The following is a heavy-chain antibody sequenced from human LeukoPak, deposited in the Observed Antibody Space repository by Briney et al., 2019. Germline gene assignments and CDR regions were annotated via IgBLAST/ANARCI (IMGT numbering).Heavy chain of an antibody. CDR3: AREPDPSYSGTPDY. CDR1: GYSISSGYY. CDR2: IYHGGST. J-gene: IGHJ4*02. V-gene: IGHV4-38-2*02. Sequence: PSETLSLTCAVSGYSISSGYYWGWIRQPPGKGLDGIGSIYHGGSTYYNPSLKRRVTISVDTSKNQFCLKLSSVTAADTAVYYCAREPDPSYSGTPDYWGQGTLVTVSS. D-gene: IGHD1-26*01.